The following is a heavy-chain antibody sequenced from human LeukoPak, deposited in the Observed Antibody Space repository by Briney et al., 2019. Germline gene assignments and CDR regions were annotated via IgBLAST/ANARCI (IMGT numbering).Heavy chain of an antibody. V-gene: IGHV4-59*01. CDR3: ARAPERWYSYGSYTYHYMDV. J-gene: IGHJ6*03. D-gene: IGHD3-10*01. CDR2: ISYSGST. Sequence: SETLSLTCTVSGGSISSYYWNWIRQPPGKGLEWIGSISYSGSTNYNPSLESRVTVSVDTSKNQISLKLSSVTAADTAIYYCARAPERWYSYGSYTYHYMDVWGRGTTVTVSS. CDR1: GGSISSYY.